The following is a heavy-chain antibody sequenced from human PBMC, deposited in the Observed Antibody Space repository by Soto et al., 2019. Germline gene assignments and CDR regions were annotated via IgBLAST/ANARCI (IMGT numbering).Heavy chain of an antibody. CDR2: IYTSGST. CDR3: ARTRGWYNWNYFDY. J-gene: IGHJ4*02. Sequence: SETLSLTCTVSGGSISIYYWSWIRHPAGKGLEWIGRIYTSGSTNYNPSLKSRVTMSVDTSKNQFSLKLSSVTAADTAVYYCARTRGWYNWNYFDYWGQGTLVTVSS. CDR1: GGSISIYY. V-gene: IGHV4-4*07. D-gene: IGHD1-20*01.